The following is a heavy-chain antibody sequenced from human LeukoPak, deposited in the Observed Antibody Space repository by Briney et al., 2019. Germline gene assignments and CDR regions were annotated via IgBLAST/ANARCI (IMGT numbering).Heavy chain of an antibody. CDR1: GYTFTNYA. J-gene: IGHJ5*02. CDR3: ARVPFVVMGDTGNWFDP. Sequence: ASVKVSCKASGYTFTNYAMNWVRQAPGQGLEWMGWINTSTGNPTYAQGFTGRFVFSLDASVSTAYLQIRRLKAEDTAVYYCARVPFVVMGDTGNWFDPWGQGTLVTVSS. D-gene: IGHD2-8*01. CDR2: INTSTGNP. V-gene: IGHV7-4-1*01.